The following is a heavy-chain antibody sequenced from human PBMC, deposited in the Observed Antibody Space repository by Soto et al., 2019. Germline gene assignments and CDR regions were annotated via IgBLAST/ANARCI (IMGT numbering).Heavy chain of an antibody. Sequence: QAQVVQSGAEVRKPGSSVKLSCKASEGTFNSYAIAWVRQAPGQGLEWKGGIIPYYNTLNYAQKFQDRVTITADDSTNTVYMELSSLRSDDTAVYFCASGASRWYPYFVDSWAQGTLVTVSS. V-gene: IGHV1-69*01. D-gene: IGHD6-13*01. CDR2: IIPYYNTL. J-gene: IGHJ4*02. CDR1: EGTFNSYA. CDR3: ASGASRWYPYFVDS.